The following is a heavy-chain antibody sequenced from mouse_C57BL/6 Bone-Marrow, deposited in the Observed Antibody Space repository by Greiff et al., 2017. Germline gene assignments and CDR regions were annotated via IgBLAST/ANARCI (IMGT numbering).Heavy chain of an antibody. CDR3: AREVPYFDY. CDR2: INPYNGGT. V-gene: IGHV1-19*01. J-gene: IGHJ2*01. CDR1: GYTFTDYY. Sequence: VQLQQSGPVLVKPGASVKMSCKASGYTFTDYYMNWVKQSHGKSLEWIGVINPYNGGTSYNQKFKGKATLTVDKSSSTAYMELNSLTSEDSAVYYCAREVPYFDYWGQGTTLTVSS.